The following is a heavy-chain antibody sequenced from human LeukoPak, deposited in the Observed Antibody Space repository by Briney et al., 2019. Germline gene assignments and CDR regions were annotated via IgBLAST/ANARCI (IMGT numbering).Heavy chain of an antibody. D-gene: IGHD3-16*01. V-gene: IGHV4-39*01. CDR3: ARQSGGAMGYYFDY. CDR2: IYYSGST. CDR1: GGSISSSSYY. J-gene: IGHJ4*02. Sequence: SETLSLTCTVSGGSISSSSYYWGWIRQPPGKGLEWIGSIYYSGSTYYNPSLKSRVTISVDTSKNQFSLKLSSVTAADTAVYYCARQSGGAMGYYFDYWGQGTLVTVSS.